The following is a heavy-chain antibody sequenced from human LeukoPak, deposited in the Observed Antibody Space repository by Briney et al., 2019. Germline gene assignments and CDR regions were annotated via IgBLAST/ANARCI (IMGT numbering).Heavy chain of an antibody. V-gene: IGHV3-20*04. CDR3: AKEGVSGHYFDY. D-gene: IGHD3-10*01. J-gene: IGHJ4*02. CDR2: INWNGGST. CDR1: GLTFNDYG. Sequence: PGGSLRLSCAASGLTFNDYGMNWVRQAPGKGLEWVSGINWNGGSTGYADSVKGRFTISRDNAKNSLYLQMNSLRAEGMALYYCAKEGVSGHYFDYWGQGTLVTVSS.